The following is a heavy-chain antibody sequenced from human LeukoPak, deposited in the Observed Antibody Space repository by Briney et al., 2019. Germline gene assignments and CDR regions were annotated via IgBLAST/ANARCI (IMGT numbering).Heavy chain of an antibody. CDR2: INPNSGGT. CDR3: ARVRFSTVTTSSSVTVGRPPFVSPPLMD. CDR1: GYTFTGYY. Sequence: ASVKVSCKASGYTFTGYYMHWVRQAPGQGLEWMGRINPNSGGTNYAQKFQGRVTMTRDTSIMTAYMELSRLRSDDTAVYYCARVRFSTVTTSSSVTVGRPPFVSPPLMDWGQGTLVTVSS. V-gene: IGHV1-2*06. J-gene: IGHJ4*02. D-gene: IGHD4-17*01.